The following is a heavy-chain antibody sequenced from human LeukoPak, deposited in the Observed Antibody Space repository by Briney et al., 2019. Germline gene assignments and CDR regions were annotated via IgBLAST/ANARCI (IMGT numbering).Heavy chain of an antibody. D-gene: IGHD3-3*02. J-gene: IGHJ4*02. V-gene: IGHV3-48*01. CDR3: ARSVISIFDT. Sequence: QAGGSLRLSCAASGFTLGSYTMNWVRQAPGKGLEWVSYISSSSSTIQYADSVKGRFAISRDNAENSLYLQMNSLGVEDTAVYYCARSVISIFDTWGQGTLVTVSS. CDR1: GFTLGSYT. CDR2: ISSSSSTI.